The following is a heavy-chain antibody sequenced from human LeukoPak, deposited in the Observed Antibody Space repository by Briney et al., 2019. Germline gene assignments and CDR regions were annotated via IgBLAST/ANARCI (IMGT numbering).Heavy chain of an antibody. D-gene: IGHD4-11*01. CDR2: ISGSGGST. Sequence: GGSLRLSCAASGFTFSSYAMSWVRQAPGKGLEWVSAISGSGGSTYYADSVKGRFTISRDNSKNTLYLQTNSLRAEDTAVYYCAKDPDYMWDSYYFDYWGQGTLVTVSS. J-gene: IGHJ4*02. CDR1: GFTFSSYA. CDR3: AKDPDYMWDSYYFDY. V-gene: IGHV3-23*01.